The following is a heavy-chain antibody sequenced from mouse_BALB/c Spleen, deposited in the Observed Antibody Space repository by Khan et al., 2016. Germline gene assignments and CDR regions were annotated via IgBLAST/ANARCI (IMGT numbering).Heavy chain of an antibody. J-gene: IGHJ2*01. CDR2: IDPETGGT. Sequence: QVQLKQSGAELVRPGASVTLSCKASGYTFTDYEMHWVKQTPVHGLEWIGAIDPETGGTAYNQKFKGKATLTADKSSSTAYMELRSLTSEDSAVYYCRGPDYWGQGTTLTVSS. V-gene: IGHV1-15*01. CDR3: RGPDY. D-gene: IGHD3-3*01. CDR1: GYTFTDYE.